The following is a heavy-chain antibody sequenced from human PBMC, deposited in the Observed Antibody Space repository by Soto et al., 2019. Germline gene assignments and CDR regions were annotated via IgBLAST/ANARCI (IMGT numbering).Heavy chain of an antibody. V-gene: IGHV3-23*01. J-gene: IGHJ4*02. Sequence: EVQLLESGGGLVQPGGSLRLSCAASGFTFSNYAMSWVRQAPGKGLEWVSTISASGGNTYYADSVKGRFTISRDKSKNTLYLPMNSLRAEDTAVYYCAKEDSWGGDFDYWGQGTLVTVSS. CDR2: ISASGGNT. CDR3: AKEDSWGGDFDY. D-gene: IGHD7-27*01. CDR1: GFTFSNYA.